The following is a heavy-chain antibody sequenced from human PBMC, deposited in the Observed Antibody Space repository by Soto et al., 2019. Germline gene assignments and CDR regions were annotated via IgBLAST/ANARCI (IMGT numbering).Heavy chain of an antibody. CDR1: GYTFTSYG. V-gene: IGHV1-18*01. CDR2: ISGYNGDT. CDR3: ARVVGAWFDF. Sequence: QVQLVQSGPEVKEPGASVKVSCKASGYTFTSYGITWVRQGPGQGLEWVGWISGYNGDTNYAQKVQGRISVTTDTSTRTAYLEVRRLRSDDTAVYYCARVVGAWFDFWGQGTLVTVSS. D-gene: IGHD1-26*01. J-gene: IGHJ4*02.